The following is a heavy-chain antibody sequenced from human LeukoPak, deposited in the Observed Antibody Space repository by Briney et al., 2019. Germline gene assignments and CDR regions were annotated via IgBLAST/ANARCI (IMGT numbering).Heavy chain of an antibody. Sequence: PGVSLRLSCEASGFTFRSYAMNWVRQAPGKGLEWVSVISGSGDGTHYADSVKGRFTISRDNSKNTLYLQMNSLRVEDTAVYSCAKAPGFTVVTSFDWWGQGTLVTVSS. CDR1: GFTFRSYA. J-gene: IGHJ4*02. V-gene: IGHV3-23*01. D-gene: IGHD2-21*02. CDR2: ISGSGDGT. CDR3: AKAPGFTVVTSFDW.